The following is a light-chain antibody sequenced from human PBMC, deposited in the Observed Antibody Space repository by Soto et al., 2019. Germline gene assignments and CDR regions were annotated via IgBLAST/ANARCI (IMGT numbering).Light chain of an antibody. J-gene: IGKJ1*01. V-gene: IGKV1-5*03. Sequence: DIQMTQSPSTLSGSVGDRVTITCRASQTISSWLAWYQQKPGKAPKLLIYEASTLKSGVPSRFSGSGSGTEFILTISSLQPDDFATYYCQHYNSYSEAFGQGTKVELK. CDR2: EAS. CDR1: QTISSW. CDR3: QHYNSYSEA.